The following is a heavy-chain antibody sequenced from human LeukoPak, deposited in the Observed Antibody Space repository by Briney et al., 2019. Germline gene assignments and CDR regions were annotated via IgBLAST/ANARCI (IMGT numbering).Heavy chain of an antibody. CDR1: GFTFSSYG. D-gene: IGHD3-16*01. CDR2: IRYDGSNK. V-gene: IGHV3-30*02. CDR3: AKDRGEISDH. J-gene: IGHJ5*02. Sequence: GGSLRLSCAASGFTFSSYGMHWVRQAPGKGPEWVAFIRYDGSNKYYADSVKGRFTISRDNSKNTLYLQMNSLRAEDTAVYYCAKDRGEISDHWGQGTLVTVSS.